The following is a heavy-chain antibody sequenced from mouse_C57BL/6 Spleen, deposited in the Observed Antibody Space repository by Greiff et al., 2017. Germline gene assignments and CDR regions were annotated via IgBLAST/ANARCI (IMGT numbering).Heavy chain of an antibody. CDR3: ASLFYDGYPAWFAD. J-gene: IGHJ3*01. CDR2: IWSGGGT. V-gene: IGHV2-2*01. CDR1: GFSLTSYG. D-gene: IGHD2-3*01. Sequence: QVQLQQSGPGLVQPSQSLSITCTVSGFSLTSYGVHWVRQSPGQGLEWLGVIWSGGGTAYNAAFISRLSMGKDNSKSQVFLKMNSLQADDTAIYYCASLFYDGYPAWFADWGQGTLVTVSA.